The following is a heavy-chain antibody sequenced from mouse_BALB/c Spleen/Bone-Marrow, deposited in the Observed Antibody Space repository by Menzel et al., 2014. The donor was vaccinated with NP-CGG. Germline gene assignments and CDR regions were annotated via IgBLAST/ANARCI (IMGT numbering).Heavy chain of an antibody. J-gene: IGHJ3*01. CDR2: INPDSSTI. Sequence: EVMLVVSGGGLVQPGGSLKLSCAASGFDFSRYWMSWVRQAPGKGLEWIGEINPDSSTINYTPSLKDKFIISRDNAKNTLYLQMSKVRSEDTALYYCARMHYYGYVAYWGQGTLVTVSA. CDR3: ARMHYYGYVAY. V-gene: IGHV4-1*02. D-gene: IGHD1-2*01. CDR1: GFDFSRYW.